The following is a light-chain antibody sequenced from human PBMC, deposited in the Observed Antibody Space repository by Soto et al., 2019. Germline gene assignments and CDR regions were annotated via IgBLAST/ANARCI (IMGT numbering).Light chain of an antibody. Sequence: DIQMTQSPSSLSASVGDRVTITCQACQDISNYLNWYQQKTGKAPKLLIYDSSNLDTGVASRFSVSGSGTDFTFTISSLQPEDIATYYCHQDDNLTPSLTFGGGTKVEIK. CDR2: DSS. CDR3: HQDDNLTPSLT. V-gene: IGKV1-33*01. CDR1: QDISNY. J-gene: IGKJ4*01.